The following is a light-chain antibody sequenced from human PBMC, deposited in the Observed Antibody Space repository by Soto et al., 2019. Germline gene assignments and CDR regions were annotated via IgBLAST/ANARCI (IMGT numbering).Light chain of an antibody. CDR2: AAS. CDR3: QNYNGAPWT. CDR1: QSLVYSANNKNY. Sequence: DIVMTQSPDSLAVSLGERATINCKSSQSLVYSANNKNYLAWYQQKPGTVPKLLIFAASTLQSGVPSRFSGSGSGTDFTLTISSLQPEDVATYYCQNYNGAPWTFGQGTKVEIK. V-gene: IGKV4-1*01. J-gene: IGKJ1*01.